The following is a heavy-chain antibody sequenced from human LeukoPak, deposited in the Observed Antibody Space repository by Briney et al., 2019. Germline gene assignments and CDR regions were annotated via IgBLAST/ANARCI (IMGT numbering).Heavy chain of an antibody. CDR3: ATDPGPGGYYSGGTCYSRHFDY. D-gene: IGHD2-15*01. Sequence: GGSLRLSCAASGFTFSNAWMSWVRQAPGKGLEWVGRIKTKADGGTTDYAAPVKGRFTISRDDSKTTLFLQMNSLKTEDTAVYYCATDPGPGGYYSGGTCYSRHFDYWGQGTLVTVSS. CDR1: GFTFSNAW. J-gene: IGHJ4*02. CDR2: IKTKADGGTT. V-gene: IGHV3-15*01.